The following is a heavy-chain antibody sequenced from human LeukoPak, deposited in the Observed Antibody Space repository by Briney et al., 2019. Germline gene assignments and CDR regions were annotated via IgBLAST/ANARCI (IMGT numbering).Heavy chain of an antibody. CDR1: GFTFSSYG. D-gene: IGHD1-26*01. CDR3: AKGGSIIPYFDY. CDR2: ISYDGSNK. Sequence: GGSLRLSCTASGFTFSSYGMHWVRQAPGKGLEWVAVISYDGSNKYYADSVKGRFTISRDNSKNTLYLQMNSLRAEDTAVYYCAKGGSIIPYFDYWGQGTLVTVSS. V-gene: IGHV3-30*18. J-gene: IGHJ4*02.